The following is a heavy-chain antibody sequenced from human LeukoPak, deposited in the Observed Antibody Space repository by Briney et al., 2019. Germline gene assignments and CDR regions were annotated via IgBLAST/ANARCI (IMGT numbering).Heavy chain of an antibody. CDR2: LYMNENT. CDR3: AKAYGPRGGAGATGYFDY. Sequence: PGGSLRLSCVSSGTIVSTNYMQWVRQAPGKGLECVSLLYMNENTYYADSVKGRFTISRDNSKNTLYLQMNSLRAEDTAVYYCAKAYGPRGGAGATGYFDYWGQGTLVTVSS. D-gene: IGHD1-26*01. CDR1: GTIVSTNY. V-gene: IGHV3-53*01. J-gene: IGHJ4*02.